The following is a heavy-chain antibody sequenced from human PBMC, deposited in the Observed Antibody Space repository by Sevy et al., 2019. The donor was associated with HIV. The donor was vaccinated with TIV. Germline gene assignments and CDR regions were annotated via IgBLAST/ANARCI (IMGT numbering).Heavy chain of an antibody. Sequence: GGSLRLSCAASGFTFSDHYVDWVRQAPGKGLEWIGRIRNRPNSYTTEYAASVEGRFTISRDDLRNSLYLQMNSLKTEDSAVYYCVRGPNCGVGGCQQISPYCLDVWGKGATVTVSS. CDR1: GFTFSDHY. V-gene: IGHV3-72*01. CDR3: VRGPNCGVGGCQQISPYCLDV. CDR2: IRNRPNSYTT. J-gene: IGHJ6*03. D-gene: IGHD2-21*01.